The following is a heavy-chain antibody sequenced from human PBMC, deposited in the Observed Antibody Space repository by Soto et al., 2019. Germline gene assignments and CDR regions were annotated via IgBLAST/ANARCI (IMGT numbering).Heavy chain of an antibody. CDR3: AKGGWYTSSSRSDC. Sequence: QVQLVESGGGVVQPGTSLRLSCSASGFTLSGVDMHWVRQAPGKGLGWVAVMSYDGRNQYYADSVKGRFTVSRDSSKITLYLQMNSLRTEDAAVYYCAKGGWYTSSSRSDCWGQGTLVTVSS. J-gene: IGHJ4*02. CDR2: MSYDGRNQ. CDR1: GFTLSGVD. D-gene: IGHD6-6*01. V-gene: IGHV3-30*18.